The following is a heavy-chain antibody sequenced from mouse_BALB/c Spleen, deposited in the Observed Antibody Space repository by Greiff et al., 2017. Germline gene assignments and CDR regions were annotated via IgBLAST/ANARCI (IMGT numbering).Heavy chain of an antibody. CDR3: ARFGYDEAD. Sequence: EVQLQQSGPELVKPGASVKVSCKASGSSFPDYYMYWVKQSHGKSLEWIGYIDPYNGGTSYNQQFKGKATLTVDKSSSTAFMRLNSLTSEDSAVYCGARFGYDEADWGQGTLVTVSA. CDR1: GSSFPDYY. D-gene: IGHD2-2*01. J-gene: IGHJ3*01. V-gene: IGHV1S135*01. CDR2: IDPYNGGT.